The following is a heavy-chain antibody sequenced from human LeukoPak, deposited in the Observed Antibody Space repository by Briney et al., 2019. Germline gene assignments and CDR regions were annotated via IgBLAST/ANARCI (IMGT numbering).Heavy chain of an antibody. V-gene: IGHV3-53*01. J-gene: IGHJ4*01. D-gene: IGHD6-13*01. CDR3: ARDRGSSWEFDY. CDR1: GFTVSSNY. Sequence: GGSLRLSCAASGFTVSSNYMSWVRQAPGKGLEWVSVIYSGGSTYYADSVKGRFTISRDNSKNTLYLQMNSLRAEDTAVYYCARDRGSSWEFDYWGHGTLVTVSS. CDR2: IYSGGST.